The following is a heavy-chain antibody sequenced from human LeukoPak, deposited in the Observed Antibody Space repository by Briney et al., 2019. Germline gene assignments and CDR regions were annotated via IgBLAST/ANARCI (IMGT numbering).Heavy chain of an antibody. CDR1: GFIFNKYA. J-gene: IGHJ4*02. V-gene: IGHV3-64D*06. Sequence: GGSLTLSCSASGFIFNKYAMYWVRQAPGKGLEYVSAISSNGGSTYYADSVKGRFTISRDNSKNTLYLQMSSLRAEDTAVFYCVKRGNDYYDSSGNFDFDFWGQGTLVTVSS. CDR2: ISSNGGST. D-gene: IGHD3-22*01. CDR3: VKRGNDYYDSSGNFDFDF.